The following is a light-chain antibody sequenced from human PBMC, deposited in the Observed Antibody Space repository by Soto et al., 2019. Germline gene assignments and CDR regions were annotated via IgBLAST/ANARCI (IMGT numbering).Light chain of an antibody. J-gene: IGLJ3*02. Sequence: QSALTQPASMSGSPGQSITISCTGTSGDVGFYDVVSWYQQHPGKVPRLIIYGVTKRPSGVSHRFSGSKSGNTASLTISGLQVEDEADYSCASYTGSSTYVFGGGTKVTVL. V-gene: IGLV2-14*03. CDR2: GVT. CDR1: SGDVGFYDV. CDR3: ASYTGSSTYV.